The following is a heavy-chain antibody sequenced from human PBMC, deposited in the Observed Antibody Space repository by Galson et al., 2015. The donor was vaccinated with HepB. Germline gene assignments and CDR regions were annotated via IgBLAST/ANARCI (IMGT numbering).Heavy chain of an antibody. CDR2: IYPGDSDT. D-gene: IGHD3-10*01. J-gene: IGHJ4*02. V-gene: IGHV5-51*01. Sequence: QSGAEVKKPGESLKISCTSSGYSFAAYSIGSARQMPGKGLEWMGIIYPGDSDTRYSPSFQGQVTISADKSISSTYLQWSSLKASDTATYYCARHAFVFGGSGSYADYWGRGTLVTVSS. CDR1: GYSFAAYS. CDR3: ARHAFVFGGSGSYADY.